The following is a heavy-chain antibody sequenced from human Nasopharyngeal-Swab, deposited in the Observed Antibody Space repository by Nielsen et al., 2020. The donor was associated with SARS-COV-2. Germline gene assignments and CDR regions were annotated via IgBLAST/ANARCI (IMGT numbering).Heavy chain of an antibody. Sequence: GESLKISCAASGFTFSSYGMHWVRQAPGKGLEWVAVIWYDGSNKYYADSVKGRFAISRDNSKNTLYLQMNSLRAEDTAVYYCARAPYSGSYYGFDYWGQGTLVTVSS. CDR3: ARAPYSGSYYGFDY. CDR2: IWYDGSNK. V-gene: IGHV3-33*01. CDR1: GFTFSSYG. D-gene: IGHD1-26*01. J-gene: IGHJ4*02.